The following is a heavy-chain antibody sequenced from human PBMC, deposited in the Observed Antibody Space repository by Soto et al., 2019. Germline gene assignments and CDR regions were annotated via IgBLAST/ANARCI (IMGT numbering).Heavy chain of an antibody. J-gene: IGHJ5*02. Sequence: QVQLQESGPGLVKPSQTLSLTCTVSGGSISSGDYYWSWIRQPPGKGLEWIGYIYYSGSTYYNPSLKSRVTISVDTSKSQFSLKLCSVTAADTAVYYCARRLRFLPSWFDPWGQGTLVTVSS. D-gene: IGHD3-3*01. CDR3: ARRLRFLPSWFDP. CDR2: IYYSGST. V-gene: IGHV4-30-4*01. CDR1: GGSISSGDYY.